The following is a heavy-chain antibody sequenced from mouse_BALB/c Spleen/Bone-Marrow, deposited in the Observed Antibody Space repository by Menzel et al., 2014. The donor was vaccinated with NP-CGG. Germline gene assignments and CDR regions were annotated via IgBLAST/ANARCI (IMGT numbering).Heavy chain of an antibody. V-gene: IGHV1-14*01. CDR3: ARSLYGYDWYFDV. CDR1: GYTFTSYV. J-gene: IGHJ1*01. CDR2: INPYNDDT. D-gene: IGHD2-2*01. Sequence: VQLQQSGPELVKPGASVKMSCKAPGYTFTSYVMHWVKRKPGLGLEWIGYINPYNDDTEYNEKFKGKATLTSDKSSSTAYMELSSLTSEDSAVFYCARSLYGYDWYFDVWGAGTTVTVSS.